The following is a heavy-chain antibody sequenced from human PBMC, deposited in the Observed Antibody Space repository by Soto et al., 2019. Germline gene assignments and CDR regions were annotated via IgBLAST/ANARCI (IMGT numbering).Heavy chain of an antibody. J-gene: IGHJ4*02. CDR3: AKDIMVRGVSGFDY. Sequence: PGGSLRLSCAASGFTFSSYGMHWVRQAPGKGLEWVAVIWYDGSYKYYADSVKGRFTISRDNSKNTLYLQMNSLRAEDTAVYYCAKDIMVRGVSGFDYWGQGTLVTVSS. CDR2: IWYDGSYK. D-gene: IGHD3-10*01. V-gene: IGHV3-33*06. CDR1: GFTFSSYG.